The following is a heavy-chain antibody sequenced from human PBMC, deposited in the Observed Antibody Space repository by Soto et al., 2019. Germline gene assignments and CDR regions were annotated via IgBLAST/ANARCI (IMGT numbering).Heavy chain of an antibody. J-gene: IGHJ5*02. D-gene: IGHD3-3*01. CDR3: ARRRTYYDFWSGSNWFDP. CDR2: INPNDGGT. Sequence: ASVKVSCKASGYTFTRHYIQWVRQAPGQGLEWVAMINPNDGGTNYTQKLQGRVTLTSDTSTSTVYLELNSLRSDDTAVYFCARRRTYYDFWSGSNWFDPWGQGTLVTVSS. CDR1: GYTFTRHY. V-gene: IGHV1-46*04.